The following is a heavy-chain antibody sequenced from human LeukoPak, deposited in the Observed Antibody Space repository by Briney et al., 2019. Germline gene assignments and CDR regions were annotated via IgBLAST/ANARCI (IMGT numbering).Heavy chain of an antibody. CDR3: ARVTAIPRLLDY. Sequence: PSETLSLTCTVSGGSISSSSYYWGWIRQPPGKGLEWIGSIYYSGSTYYNPSLKSRVTISVDTSENQFSLKLSSVTAADTAVYYCARVTAIPRLLDYWGQGTLVTVSS. D-gene: IGHD5-18*01. J-gene: IGHJ4*02. V-gene: IGHV4-39*01. CDR2: IYYSGST. CDR1: GGSISSSSYY.